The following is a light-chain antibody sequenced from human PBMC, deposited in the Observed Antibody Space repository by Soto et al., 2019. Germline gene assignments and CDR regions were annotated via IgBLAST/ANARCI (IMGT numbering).Light chain of an antibody. Sequence: EIVLTQSPATPSLSPGERATLSCRASQSVSSSYLAWYQQKPGQAPRLLIYGASSRATGIPDRFSGSGSGTDFTLTISSLEPEDFAVYYCQQYGSSPPITFGQGTRLEIK. CDR3: QQYGSSPPIT. V-gene: IGKV3-20*01. CDR2: GAS. CDR1: QSVSSSY. J-gene: IGKJ5*01.